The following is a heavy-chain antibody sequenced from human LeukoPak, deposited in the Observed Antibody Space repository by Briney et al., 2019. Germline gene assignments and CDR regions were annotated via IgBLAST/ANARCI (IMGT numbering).Heavy chain of an antibody. CDR2: ISTSGGTI. CDR1: GFTFSDYY. D-gene: IGHD3-10*01. CDR3: ATAAGGYYGGLGAFDI. Sequence: GALRLSCAASGFTFSDYYMSWIRQAPGKGLQWVSYISTSGGTIHYADSVKGRFTISRDNAKNSLYLQMNSLRAEDTAVYYCATAAGGYYGGLGAFDIWGQGTMVTVSS. V-gene: IGHV3-11*01. J-gene: IGHJ3*02.